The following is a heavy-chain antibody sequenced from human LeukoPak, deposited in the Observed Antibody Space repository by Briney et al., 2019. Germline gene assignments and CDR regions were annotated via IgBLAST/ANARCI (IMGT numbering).Heavy chain of an antibody. CDR2: ISSSGSTI. CDR3: ARDLVVVTAPKEPNFDY. V-gene: IGHV3-11*04. D-gene: IGHD2-21*02. CDR1: GFTFSDYY. Sequence: TGGSLRLSCAASGFTFSDYYMSWIRQAPGKGLEWVSYISSSGSTIYYADSVKGRFTISRDNAKNSLYLQMNSLRAEDTAVYYCARDLVVVTAPKEPNFDYWGQGTLVTVSS. J-gene: IGHJ4*02.